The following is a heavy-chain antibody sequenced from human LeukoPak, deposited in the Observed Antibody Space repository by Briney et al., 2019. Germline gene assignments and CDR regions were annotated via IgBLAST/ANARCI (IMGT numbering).Heavy chain of an antibody. D-gene: IGHD3-10*01. CDR3: ARGHYYGSGTYYYYFDY. Sequence: GGSLRLSCAASGFTFSSYEMNWVRQAPGKGLEWVSYISSSGSTIYYADSVKGRFTISRDNSKNTLYLQMNSLRAEDTAVYYCARGHYYGSGTYYYYFDYWGQGTLVTVSS. CDR1: GFTFSSYE. CDR2: ISSSGSTI. J-gene: IGHJ4*02. V-gene: IGHV3-48*03.